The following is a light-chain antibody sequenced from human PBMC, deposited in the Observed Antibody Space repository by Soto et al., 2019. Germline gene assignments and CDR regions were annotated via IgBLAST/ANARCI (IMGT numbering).Light chain of an antibody. J-gene: IGLJ3*02. CDR1: SSNIGTGF. Sequence: QSVLTQAPSASGTLGQRVTIPCSGSSSNIGTGFVHWYQQLPGAAPRLLIYTTNQRPSGVPARFSASKSGASASLAIDGLRPDDEAEYYCAGWDDNVKGWVFGGGTKVTVL. CDR2: TTN. CDR3: AGWDDNVKGWV. V-gene: IGLV1-47*02.